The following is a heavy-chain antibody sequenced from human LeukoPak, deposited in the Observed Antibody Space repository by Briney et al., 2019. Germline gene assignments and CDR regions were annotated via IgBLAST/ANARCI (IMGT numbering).Heavy chain of an antibody. V-gene: IGHV4-30-4*08. CDR1: GGSISSGDYY. CDR2: IYYSGST. Sequence: SQTLSLTCTVSGGSISSGDYYWSWIRQPPGKGLEWIGYIYYSGSTYYNPSLRSRVTISVDTSKNQFSLKLSSVTAADTAVYYCARDPFYYIVGAGDAFDIWGQRTMVTVSS. D-gene: IGHD1-26*01. CDR3: ARDPFYYIVGAGDAFDI. J-gene: IGHJ3*02.